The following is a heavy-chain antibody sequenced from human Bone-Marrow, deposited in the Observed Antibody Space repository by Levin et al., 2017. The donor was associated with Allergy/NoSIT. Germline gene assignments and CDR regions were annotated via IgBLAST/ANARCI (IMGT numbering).Heavy chain of an antibody. Sequence: SCTVSGGSISSGHYYWSRIRQPAGERLEWIGRIYTSGSTNYNPSLKSRVTISLDTSKNQFSLKLTSVTAADTAVYYCARVGHVRESSGTSWYSFSYYYMDVWGKGTTVTVSS. D-gene: IGHD2-2*02. CDR1: GGSISSGHYY. CDR2: IYTSGST. CDR3: ARVGHVRESSGTSWYSFSYYYMDV. J-gene: IGHJ6*03. V-gene: IGHV4-61*02.